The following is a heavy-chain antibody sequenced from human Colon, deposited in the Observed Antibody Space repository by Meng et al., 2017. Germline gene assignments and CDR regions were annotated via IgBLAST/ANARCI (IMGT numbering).Heavy chain of an antibody. Sequence: QVQLQGSGPRLVRPSETLSLTCTLSGGSVSSPSYYWSWIRQTPGKGLEWIGYVYYTGSANYNPSLKSRVTISVDTSKNHFSLNLTSVTAADTAVYYCARGRGSYSSIDFWGQGTLVTVPS. CDR3: ARGRGSYSSIDF. V-gene: IGHV4-61*03. CDR1: GGSVSSPSYY. D-gene: IGHD1-26*01. CDR2: VYYTGSA. J-gene: IGHJ4*02.